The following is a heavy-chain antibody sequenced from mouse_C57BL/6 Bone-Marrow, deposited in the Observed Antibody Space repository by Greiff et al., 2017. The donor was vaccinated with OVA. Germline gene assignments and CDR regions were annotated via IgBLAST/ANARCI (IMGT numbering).Heavy chain of an antibody. J-gene: IGHJ2*01. Sequence: VQLQQSGAELVRPGSSVKMSCKTSGYTFTSYGINWVKQRPGQGLEWIGRIYPANGNTKYAPKFQGKATITADTSSNTAYLQLSSLTSEDTAIYYCAPYDSYFDYWGQGTTLTVSS. V-gene: IGHV1-58*01. CDR2: IYPANGNT. CDR1: GYTFTSYG. D-gene: IGHD2-4*01. CDR3: APYDSYFDY.